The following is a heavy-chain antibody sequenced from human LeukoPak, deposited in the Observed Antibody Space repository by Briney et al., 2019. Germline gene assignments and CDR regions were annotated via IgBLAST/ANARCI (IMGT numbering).Heavy chain of an antibody. D-gene: IGHD6-6*01. Sequence: GGSLRLSCAASGFTFSSYSMNWVRQAPGKGLEWVSSISSSSSYIYYADSVKGPFTISRDNAKNSLYLQMNSLRAEDTAVYYCARVRDQYIAARLRAFDIWGQGTMVTVSS. CDR3: ARVRDQYIAARLRAFDI. CDR1: GFTFSSYS. V-gene: IGHV3-21*01. CDR2: ISSSSSYI. J-gene: IGHJ3*02.